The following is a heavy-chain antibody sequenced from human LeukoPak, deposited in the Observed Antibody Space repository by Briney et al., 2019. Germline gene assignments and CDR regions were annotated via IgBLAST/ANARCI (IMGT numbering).Heavy chain of an antibody. Sequence: SVKVSCKASGGSFTAYPITWVRQAPGQGLEWMGRIIPVSGVTKYAQKLQGRVTITADKSTSTAYMELRSLRSEDTAVYYCATDTQIGYNSGFLNDWGHGTLVTVSS. CDR2: IIPVSGVT. V-gene: IGHV1-69*04. J-gene: IGHJ4*01. CDR3: ATDTQIGYNSGFLND. CDR1: GGSFTAYP. D-gene: IGHD2-15*01.